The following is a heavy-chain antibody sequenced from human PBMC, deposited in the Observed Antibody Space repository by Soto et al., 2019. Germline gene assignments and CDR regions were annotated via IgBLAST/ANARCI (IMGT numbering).Heavy chain of an antibody. D-gene: IGHD3-3*01. Sequence: QVQLVESGGGVVQPGRSLRLSCAASGFTFSSYGMHWVRQAPGKGLEWVAVISYDGSNKYYADSVKGRFTISRDNSKNTLYLQMNSLRAEDTAVYYCAKPVTIFGAPDKEHYYYGMDVWGQGTTVTVSS. CDR3: AKPVTIFGAPDKEHYYYGMDV. V-gene: IGHV3-30*18. CDR1: GFTFSSYG. J-gene: IGHJ6*02. CDR2: ISYDGSNK.